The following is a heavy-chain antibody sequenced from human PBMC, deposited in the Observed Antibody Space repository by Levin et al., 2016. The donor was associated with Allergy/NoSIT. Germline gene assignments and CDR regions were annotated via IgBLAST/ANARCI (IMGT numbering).Heavy chain of an antibody. J-gene: IGHJ4*02. CDR3: ARHQWLSVYDY. CDR1: GDSFSSRY. V-gene: IGHV4-59*11. D-gene: IGHD6-19*01. CDR2: IYHTGIS. Sequence: SETLSLTCTVSGDSFSSRYWSWIRQPPGKALEWIGHIYHTGISDYNPSLKSRVTISMDTSKNQVYLNLDSVTAADTALYYCARHQWLSVYDYWGQGALVTVSS.